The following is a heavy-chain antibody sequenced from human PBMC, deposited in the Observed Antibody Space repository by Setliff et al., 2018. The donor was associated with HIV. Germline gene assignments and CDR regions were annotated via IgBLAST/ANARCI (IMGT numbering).Heavy chain of an antibody. CDR1: GYTFTGYY. D-gene: IGHD1-26*01. V-gene: IGHV1-2*04. Sequence: ASVKVSCKASGYTFTGYYMHWVRQAPGQGLEWMGWINPNSGGTNYAQKFQGWVTMTRDTSISTAYMELSRLRSDDTAVYYCAREPSGSGNYFYFDYWGQGTLVTGAS. J-gene: IGHJ4*02. CDR3: AREPSGSGNYFYFDY. CDR2: INPNSGGT.